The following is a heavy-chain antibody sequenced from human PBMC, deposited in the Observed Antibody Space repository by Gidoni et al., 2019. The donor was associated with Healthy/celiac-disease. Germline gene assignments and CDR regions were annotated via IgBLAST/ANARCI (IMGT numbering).Heavy chain of an antibody. D-gene: IGHD3-22*01. Sequence: EVELVEAGGDLVQPGGSLRPSFTASGFAFSTYWMAWVRQAPGTGLEWVANIKRDGSEKYYADSVKGRFTISRDNAKNSLYLQMNSLRVEDTAIYYCARGWLLDFWGQGNLVTVSS. CDR3: ARGWLLDF. J-gene: IGHJ4*02. CDR1: GFAFSTYW. CDR2: IKRDGSEK. V-gene: IGHV3-7*01.